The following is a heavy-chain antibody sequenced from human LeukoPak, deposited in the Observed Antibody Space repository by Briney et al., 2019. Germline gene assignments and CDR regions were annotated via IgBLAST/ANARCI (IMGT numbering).Heavy chain of an antibody. CDR2: ISYDESNK. D-gene: IGHD3-16*01. CDR3: ASQPTTIWGY. CDR1: GFTFSSYA. J-gene: IGHJ4*02. Sequence: PGGSLRLSCAASGFTFSSYAMHWVRQAPGKGLEWVAVISYDESNKYYADSVRGRFTISRDNSKNTLFLQMNSLRAEDTAVYYFASQPTTIWGYWGQGTLVTVSS. V-gene: IGHV3-30*04.